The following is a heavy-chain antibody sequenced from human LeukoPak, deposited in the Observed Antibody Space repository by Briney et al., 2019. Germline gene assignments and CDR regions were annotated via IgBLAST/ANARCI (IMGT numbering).Heavy chain of an antibody. D-gene: IGHD6-19*01. CDR1: GGFISSSSYY. CDR2: IYYSGST. CDR3: AREGASGWSRGWFDP. V-gene: IGHV4-39*07. J-gene: IGHJ5*02. Sequence: SETLSLTCTVSGGFISSSSYYWGWNRQPPGNGLEWIGSIYYSGSTYYNPSLKSRVTISVDTSKNQFSLKLSSVTAADTAVYYCAREGASGWSRGWFDPWGQGTLVTVSS.